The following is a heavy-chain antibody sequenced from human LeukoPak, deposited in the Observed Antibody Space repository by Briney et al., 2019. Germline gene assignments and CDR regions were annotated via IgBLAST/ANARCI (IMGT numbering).Heavy chain of an antibody. V-gene: IGHV3-21*01. D-gene: IGHD1-26*01. CDR3: ARDPYSGNYYAYYYYYMDV. Sequence: GGSLRLSCAASGFTFSTYNMNWGPQAPGERPEWVSSITSSSRYIYYADSVKGRFTISRDNAKNSLYLQMDSLRAEDTAVYYCARDPYSGNYYAYYYYYMDVWGKGTTVTVSS. CDR2: ITSSSRYI. J-gene: IGHJ6*03. CDR1: GFTFSTYN.